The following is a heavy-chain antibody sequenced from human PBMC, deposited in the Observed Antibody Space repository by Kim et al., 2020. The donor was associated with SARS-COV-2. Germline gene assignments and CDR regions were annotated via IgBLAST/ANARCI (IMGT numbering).Heavy chain of an antibody. J-gene: IGHJ4*02. CDR2: IFYSGST. CDR3: ARPPSPTWSSSWYWIY. D-gene: IGHD6-13*01. Sequence: SETLSLTCTVSGGSISSSTYYWGWIRQPPGKGLEWIGSIFYSGSTYYNPSLQSRVTISVDTSKNQFSLKLRSVTAADTAVYYCARPPSPTWSSSWYWIYWGQGTLVTVSS. V-gene: IGHV4-39*01. CDR1: GGSISSSTYY.